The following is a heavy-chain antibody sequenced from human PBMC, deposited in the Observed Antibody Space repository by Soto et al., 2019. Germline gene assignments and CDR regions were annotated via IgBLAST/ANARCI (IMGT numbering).Heavy chain of an antibody. Sequence: SVKVSCKASGGTFSSYAISWVRQAPGQGLEWMGGIIPIFGTANYAQKFQGRVTITADESTSTAYMEPVDTATYYCARAVGYCSGGSCENDLRGAFEIWGQGTMVTVSS. J-gene: IGHJ3*02. CDR3: ARAVGYCSGGSCENDLRGAFEI. CDR1: GGTFSSYA. D-gene: IGHD2-15*01. V-gene: IGHV1-69*13. CDR2: IIPIFGTA.